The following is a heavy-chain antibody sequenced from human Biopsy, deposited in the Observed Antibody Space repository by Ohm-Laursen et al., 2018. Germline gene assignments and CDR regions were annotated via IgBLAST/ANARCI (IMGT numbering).Heavy chain of an antibody. CDR2: IDPDSGRT. D-gene: IGHD2-15*01. CDR3: ARDPYCSGGNCYSPLDH. V-gene: IGHV1-2*02. Sequence: ASVKVSCKASGYTFSLYHIHWVRQAPGPGLEWMGWIDPDSGRTSFGQNFQGRVTMTSDTSTGTAYLELTRLRSDDTAVYYCARDPYCSGGNCYSPLDHWGQGTLVTVSA. CDR1: GYTFSLYH. J-gene: IGHJ4*02.